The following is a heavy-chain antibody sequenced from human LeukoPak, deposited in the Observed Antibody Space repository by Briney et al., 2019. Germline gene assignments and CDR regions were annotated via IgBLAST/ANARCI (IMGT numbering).Heavy chain of an antibody. CDR3: AKAYGSGTHYTGY. V-gene: IGHV3-23*01. D-gene: IGHD3-10*01. Sequence: GGSLRLSCAASGFTFSTYAMSWVRQAPGKGLEWVSSISISGGSTSYADSVKGRFTISRDNSKNTLSLQMNSLRAEDTALYYCAKAYGSGTHYTGYWGQGTLVTVSS. CDR2: ISISGGST. CDR1: GFTFSTYA. J-gene: IGHJ4*02.